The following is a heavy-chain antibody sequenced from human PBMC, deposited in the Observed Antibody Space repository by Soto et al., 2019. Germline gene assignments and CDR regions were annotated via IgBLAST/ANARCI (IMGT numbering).Heavy chain of an antibody. Sequence: EVQLVESGGGLIQPGGSLRLSCAASGFTVSSHYMSWVRQAPGKGLEWVSVIYSGGSTYYADSVKGRFTISRDNSKNTLYLQMNSLRAEDTAVYYCARGVRYYDTSLDYWGQGTLVTVSS. CDR3: ARGVRYYDTSLDY. CDR1: GFTVSSHY. V-gene: IGHV3-53*01. J-gene: IGHJ4*02. CDR2: IYSGGST. D-gene: IGHD3-22*01.